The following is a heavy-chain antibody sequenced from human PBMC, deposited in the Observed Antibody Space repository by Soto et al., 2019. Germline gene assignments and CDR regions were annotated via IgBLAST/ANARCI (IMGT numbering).Heavy chain of an antibody. V-gene: IGHV1-69*06. CDR2: IVPLSGSP. D-gene: IGHD3-16*01. CDR1: GANSNSYS. CDR3: ARDWRKMSRGGFFDY. J-gene: IGHJ4*02. Sequence: QVRLVQSGAEVKRPGSSVKLSCKVYGANSNSYSLAWVRQAPGQGLQWLGTIVPLSGSPNHAQQFQARVTITADTATNTAYLELSRLRSEDTAIYYCARDWRKMSRGGFFDYWGQGSLVTISS.